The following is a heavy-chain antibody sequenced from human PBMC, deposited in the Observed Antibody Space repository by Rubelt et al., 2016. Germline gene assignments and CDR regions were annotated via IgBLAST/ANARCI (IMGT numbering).Heavy chain of an antibody. CDR3: AKVGPGIAAAGTSFDYYYGMDV. V-gene: IGHV3-23*01. Sequence: APGKGLEWVSAISGSGGSTYYADSVKGRFTISRDNSKNTLYLQMNSLRAEDTAVYYCAKVGPGIAAAGTSFDYYYGMDVWGQGTTVTVSS. J-gene: IGHJ6*02. CDR2: ISGSGGST. D-gene: IGHD6-13*01.